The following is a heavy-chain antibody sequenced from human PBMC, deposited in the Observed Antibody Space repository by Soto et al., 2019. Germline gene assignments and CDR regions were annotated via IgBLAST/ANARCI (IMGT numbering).Heavy chain of an antibody. V-gene: IGHV4-39*01. CDR2: IYYSGST. CDR1: GGSICGSSYY. CDR3: ARHIDY. J-gene: IGHJ4*02. Sequence: PSETLSLTCTVSGGSICGSSYYWGWIRQAPGKGLEWIGRIYYSGSTYYNPSLKSRITISVDTSKNQFSLKLSSATAADTAVYYCARHIDYWGQGTRVTVSP.